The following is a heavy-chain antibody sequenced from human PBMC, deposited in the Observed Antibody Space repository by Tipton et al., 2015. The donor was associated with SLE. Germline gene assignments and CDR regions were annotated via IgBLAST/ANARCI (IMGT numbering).Heavy chain of an antibody. Sequence: TLSLTCAVSGDSISRMNWWSWVRQAPGKGLEWIGEIYHSGSTNYNPSLKSRVTMSMDKSKNQFSLRLTSVTAADTAIYYCARDSGAIDYWGQGTLVTVSS. CDR3: ARDSGAIDY. J-gene: IGHJ4*02. V-gene: IGHV4-4*02. CDR2: IYHSGST. D-gene: IGHD3-10*01. CDR1: GDSISRMNW.